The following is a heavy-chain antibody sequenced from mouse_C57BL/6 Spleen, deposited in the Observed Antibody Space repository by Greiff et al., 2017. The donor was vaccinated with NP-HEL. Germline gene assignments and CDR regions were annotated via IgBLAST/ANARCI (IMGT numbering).Heavy chain of an antibody. V-gene: IGHV1-74*01. CDR1: GYTFTSYW. CDR3: ARDYGSPYYYAMDY. J-gene: IGHJ4*01. D-gene: IGHD1-1*01. CDR2: IHPSDSDT. Sequence: VQLQQPGAELVKPGASVKVSCKASGYTFTSYWMHWVKQRPGQGLEWIGRIHPSDSDTNYNQKFKGKATLTVDKSSSTAYMQLSSLTSEDSAVYYCARDYGSPYYYAMDYWGQGTSVTVSS.